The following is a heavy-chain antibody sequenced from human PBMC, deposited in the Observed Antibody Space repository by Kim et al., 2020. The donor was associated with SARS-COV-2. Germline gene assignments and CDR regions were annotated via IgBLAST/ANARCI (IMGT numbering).Heavy chain of an antibody. CDR3: ARDGGATVDRDY. Sequence: YNNPSLKSRVTISVDTAKNQFSLKLSSVTAADTAVYYCARDGGATVDRDYWGQGTLVTVSS. D-gene: IGHD4-17*01. V-gene: IGHV4-39*07. J-gene: IGHJ4*02.